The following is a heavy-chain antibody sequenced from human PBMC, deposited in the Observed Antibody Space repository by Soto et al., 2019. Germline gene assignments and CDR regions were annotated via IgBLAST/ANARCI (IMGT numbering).Heavy chain of an antibody. D-gene: IGHD6-19*01. CDR3: ARDTGLVTFDY. CDR1: GFTFSSYS. J-gene: IGHJ4*02. CDR2: ISSSSTI. V-gene: IGHV3-48*01. Sequence: GGSLRLSCAASGFTFSSYSMNWVRQAPGKGLEWVSYISSSSTIYYADSVKGRFTISRDNAKNSLYLQMNSLRAEDTAVYYCARDTGLVTFDYWGQGTLVTVSS.